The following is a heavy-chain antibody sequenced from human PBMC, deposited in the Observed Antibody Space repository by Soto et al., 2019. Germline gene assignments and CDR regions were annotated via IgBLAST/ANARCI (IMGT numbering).Heavy chain of an antibody. V-gene: IGHV4-59*08. Sequence: TSETLSLTCSVSGGSMSNYYWSWIRQPPGKGLEWIGNIYYSGSTNYNPSLRGRLTISVDTSKNQFSLKLSSVTAADTAVYYCARVPGYYDSSGYYYDYWGQGTLVTVSS. CDR1: GGSMSNYY. CDR2: IYYSGST. D-gene: IGHD3-22*01. J-gene: IGHJ4*02. CDR3: ARVPGYYDSSGYYYDY.